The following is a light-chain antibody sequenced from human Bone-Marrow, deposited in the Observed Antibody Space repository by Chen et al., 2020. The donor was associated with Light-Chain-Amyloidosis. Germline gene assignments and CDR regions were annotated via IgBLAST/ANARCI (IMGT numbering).Light chain of an antibody. CDR1: QSVSSSY. J-gene: IGKJ4*01. V-gene: IGKV3-20*01. Sequence: IVLTQSPGTLSLSPGGRATLSGRASQSVSSSYLAWYQQKPGQAPRLLIYGASSRATGIPDRFSGSGSGTDFTLTISRLEPEDFAVYYCQQYGSSPALTFGGGTKVEI. CDR2: GAS. CDR3: QQYGSSPALT.